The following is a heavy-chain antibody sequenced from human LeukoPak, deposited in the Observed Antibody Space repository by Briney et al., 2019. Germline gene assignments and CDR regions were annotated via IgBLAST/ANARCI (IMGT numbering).Heavy chain of an antibody. CDR3: VMATIYYYYYYMDV. CDR1: GFTFSSYS. CDR2: ISGSGGST. Sequence: GGSLRLSCAASGFTFSSYSMNWVRQAPGKGLEWVSAISGSGGSTYYADSVKGRFTISRDNSKNTLYLQMNSLRAEDTAVYYCVMATIYYYYYYMDVWGKGTTVTVSS. D-gene: IGHD5-12*01. V-gene: IGHV3-23*01. J-gene: IGHJ6*03.